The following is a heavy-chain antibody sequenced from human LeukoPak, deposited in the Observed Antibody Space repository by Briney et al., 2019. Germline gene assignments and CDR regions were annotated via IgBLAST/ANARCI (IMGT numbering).Heavy chain of an antibody. CDR3: ARDGAPTLAAAVTYYYYGMDV. J-gene: IGHJ6*02. CDR2: ITGGGAST. V-gene: IGHV3-23*01. D-gene: IGHD6-13*01. Sequence: PGGSLRVSCEASGFNFRSYAMSWVRQAPGKGLEWVSTITGGGASTKYADSVKGRYTISRDNAKNPLYLQMNSLRAEDTAVYYCARDGAPTLAAAVTYYYYGMDVWGQGTTVTVSS. CDR1: GFNFRSYA.